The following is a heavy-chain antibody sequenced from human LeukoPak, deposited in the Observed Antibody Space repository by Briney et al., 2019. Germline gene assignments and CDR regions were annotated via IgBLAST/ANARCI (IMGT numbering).Heavy chain of an antibody. CDR2: IYYSGST. D-gene: IGHD1-26*01. Sequence: GSLRLSCAASGFTFSSYSMNWVREAPGKGLEWIGYIYYSGSTYYNPSLKSRVTISVDTSKNQFSLKLSSVTAADTAVYYCAGGGSYLRWFDPWGQGTLVTVSS. V-gene: IGHV4-59*06. J-gene: IGHJ5*02. CDR1: GFTFSSYS. CDR3: AGGGSYLRWFDP.